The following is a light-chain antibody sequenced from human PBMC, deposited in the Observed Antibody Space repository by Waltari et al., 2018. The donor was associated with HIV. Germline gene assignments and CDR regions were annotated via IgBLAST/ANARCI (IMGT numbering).Light chain of an antibody. CDR1: SNNVGFQG. CDR3: TALDSRLNVWK. Sequence: QAGLTQPPSMSKGLRQTAPLTCSGNSNNVGFQGAAWLQHHQGHPPKLLSYRNNNRPPGTSEKFSASRSGNTASRTITGRQAENEADYYCTALDSRLNVWKFGGGTKLNVL. V-gene: IGLV10-54*02. CDR2: RNN. J-gene: IGLJ3*02.